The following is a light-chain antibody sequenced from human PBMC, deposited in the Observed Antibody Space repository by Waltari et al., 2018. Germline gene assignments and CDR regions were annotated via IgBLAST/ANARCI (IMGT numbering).Light chain of an antibody. CDR2: KAS. CDR3: QQYHSDPWT. V-gene: IGKV1-5*03. Sequence: DILMTQSPSTLSASIGDRVTVTCRASQSIESWLAWYQQKPGKAPKLLIYKASSLESGVPSRFSGSRSGTEFTLTITSLQPDDSATYYCQQYHSDPWTFGQGTKVEIK. CDR1: QSIESW. J-gene: IGKJ1*01.